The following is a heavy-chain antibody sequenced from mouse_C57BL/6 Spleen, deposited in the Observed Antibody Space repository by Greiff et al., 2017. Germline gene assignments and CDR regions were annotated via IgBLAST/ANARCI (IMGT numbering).Heavy chain of an antibody. CDR3: ARQFTTVVAGGAMDY. CDR2: INPGSGGT. J-gene: IGHJ4*01. V-gene: IGHV1-54*01. Sequence: VQLQQSRAELVRPGTSVKVSCKASGYAFTNYLIEWVKQRPGQGLEWIGVINPGSGGTNYNEKFKGKATLTADKSSSTAYMQLSSLTSEDSAVYFCARQFTTVVAGGAMDYWCQGTSVTVSS. CDR1: GYAFTNYL. D-gene: IGHD1-1*01.